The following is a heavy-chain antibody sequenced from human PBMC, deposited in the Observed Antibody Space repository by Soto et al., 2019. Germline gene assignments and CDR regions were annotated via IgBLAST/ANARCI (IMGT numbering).Heavy chain of an antibody. CDR3: ASLSYGPKGYYMDV. Sequence: GGSLRLSCAASGFTFSDYYMSWIRQAPGKGLEWVSYISSSGSTIYYADSVKGRFTISRDNAKNSLYLQMNSLRAEDTAVYYCASLSYGPKGYYMDVWGKGTTVTVSS. CDR1: GFTFSDYY. J-gene: IGHJ6*03. D-gene: IGHD3-16*01. V-gene: IGHV3-11*01. CDR2: ISSSGSTI.